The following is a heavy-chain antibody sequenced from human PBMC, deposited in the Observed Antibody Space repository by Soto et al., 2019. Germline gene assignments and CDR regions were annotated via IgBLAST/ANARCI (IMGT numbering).Heavy chain of an antibody. V-gene: IGHV1-46*01. CDR3: ARAPIMTTANWFDP. CDR1: GYTFTRSY. D-gene: IGHD4-4*01. CDR2: FDPTGVST. J-gene: IGHJ5*02. Sequence: ASVKVSCRASGYTFTRSYMHWVREAPGQGLEWMGIFDPTGVSTTYAQKFQGRVTMTGDTSTSTVYMELSSLRSEDTAVYYCARAPIMTTANWFDPWGQGTLVSVSS.